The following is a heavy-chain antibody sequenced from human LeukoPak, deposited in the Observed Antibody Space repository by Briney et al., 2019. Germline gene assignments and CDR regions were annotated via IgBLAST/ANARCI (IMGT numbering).Heavy chain of an antibody. J-gene: IGHJ6*04. CDR1: GYTFTSYG. CDR3: ARVGDYYGSGSYEVFYYYYGMDV. Sequence: ASVKVSCKASGYTFTSYGISWVRQAPGQGLEWMGWISAYNGSTNYAQKLQGRVTMTTDTSTSTAYMELRSLRSDDTAVYYCARVGDYYGSGSYEVFYYYYGMDVWGKGTTVTVSS. D-gene: IGHD3-10*01. V-gene: IGHV1-18*04. CDR2: ISAYNGST.